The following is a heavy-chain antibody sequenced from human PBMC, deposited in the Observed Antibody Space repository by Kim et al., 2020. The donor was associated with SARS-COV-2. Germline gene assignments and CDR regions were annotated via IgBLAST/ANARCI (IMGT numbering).Heavy chain of an antibody. CDR2: IRNKPNSYTT. CDR3: APDLQKTGG. D-gene: IGHD3-10*01. V-gene: IGHV3-72*01. Sequence: GGSLRLSCAASGFTFSDHYMEWVRQAPGKGLEWVGRIRNKPNSYTTEYAASVKGRFTISRDDSKNSLFLQMNSLKTEDTAVYYCAPDLQKTGGWGQGTLVTVSS. J-gene: IGHJ4*02. CDR1: GFTFSDHY.